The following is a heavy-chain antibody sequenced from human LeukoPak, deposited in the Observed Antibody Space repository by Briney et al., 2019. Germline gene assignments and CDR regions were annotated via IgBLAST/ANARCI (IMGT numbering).Heavy chain of an antibody. CDR3: ATRSITICGVVIIGWFDS. D-gene: IGHD3-3*01. CDR1: GYTLTELS. CDR2: FDPEEGET. Sequence: ASVKLSCKVSGYTLTELSMRWVRQSPGKAPEWRVGFDPEEGETIYAQKFQGRVTMTEDTSTDTAYMELSSLRSEDTAVYYCATRSITICGVVIIGWFDSWGQGTLVTVSS. J-gene: IGHJ5*01. V-gene: IGHV1-24*01.